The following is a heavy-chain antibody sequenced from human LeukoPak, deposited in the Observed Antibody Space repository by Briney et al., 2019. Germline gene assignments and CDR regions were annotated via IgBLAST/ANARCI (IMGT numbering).Heavy chain of an antibody. J-gene: IGHJ4*02. CDR3: ARALLWFGEPSHIDY. V-gene: IGHV1-18*01. D-gene: IGHD3-10*01. Sequence: ASVTVSFKASGYTFTIYGISWGRQAPGQGLEWMGWITAYDDNTNYAQKLQGRVTMTTDTSTSTAYMELRSLRSDDTAVYYCARALLWFGEPSHIDYWGQGTLVTASS. CDR2: ITAYDDNT. CDR1: GYTFTIYG.